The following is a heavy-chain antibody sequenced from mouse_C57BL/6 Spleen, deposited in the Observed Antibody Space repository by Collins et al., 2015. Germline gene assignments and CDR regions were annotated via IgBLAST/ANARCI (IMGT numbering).Heavy chain of an antibody. CDR3: AREGITSYYAMDY. J-gene: IGHJ4*01. CDR2: INPDSSTI. Sequence: EVKLLESGGGLVQPGGSLKLSCAASGFDFSRYWMSWVRQAPGKGLEWIGEINPDSSTINYTPSLKDKFIISRDNAKNTLYLQMSKVRSEDTALYYCAREGITSYYAMDYWGQGTSVTVSS. D-gene: IGHD1-2*01. CDR1: GFDFSRYW. V-gene: IGHV4-1*02.